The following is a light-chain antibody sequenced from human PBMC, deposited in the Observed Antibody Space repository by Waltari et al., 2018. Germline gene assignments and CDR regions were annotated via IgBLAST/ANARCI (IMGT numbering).Light chain of an antibody. CDR2: AIR. V-gene: IGLV2-14*03. CDR1: SNDVGGYNY. J-gene: IGLJ1*01. CDR3: CSYTNTNTAL. Sequence: QAALTQPASVSGSPGQSITIFCTGTSNDVGGYNYVSWYQQHPGKAPKLMIYAIRNRPPGFSARFSGTKSGNTASLTISGLQAEDEADYYCCSYTNTNTALFGTGTKVTVL.